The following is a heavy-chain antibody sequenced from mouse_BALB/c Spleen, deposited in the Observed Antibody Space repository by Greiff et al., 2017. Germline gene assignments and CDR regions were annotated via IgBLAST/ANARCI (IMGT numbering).Heavy chain of an antibody. CDR2: IDPANGNT. CDR1: GFNIKDTY. J-gene: IGHJ1*01. V-gene: IGHV14-3*02. CDR3: ARKYGNYYWYFDV. D-gene: IGHD2-10*02. Sequence: VQLQQSGAELVKPGASVKLSCTASGFNIKDTYMHWVKQRPEQGLEWIGRIDPANGNTKYDPKFQGKATITADTSSNTAYLQLSSLTSEDTAVYYCARKYGNYYWYFDVWGAGTTVTVSS.